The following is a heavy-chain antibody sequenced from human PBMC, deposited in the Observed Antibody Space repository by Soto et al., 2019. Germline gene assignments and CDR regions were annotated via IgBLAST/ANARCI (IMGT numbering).Heavy chain of an antibody. J-gene: IGHJ5*02. D-gene: IGHD2-2*01. Sequence: LTCTVSVGSISSSDYYWGWIRQPPGKGLEWIGSFYYSGSIYYNPSLKSRVTISVDASKNQFSLKLSSVTAADTAVYYCARAVCSSTSCFNNWFDPWGQGTLVTVSS. CDR3: ARAVCSSTSCFNNWFDP. CDR2: FYYSGSI. CDR1: VGSISSSDYY. V-gene: IGHV4-39*07.